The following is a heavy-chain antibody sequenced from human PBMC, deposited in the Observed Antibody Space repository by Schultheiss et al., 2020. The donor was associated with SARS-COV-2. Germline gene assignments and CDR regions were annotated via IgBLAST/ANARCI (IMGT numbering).Heavy chain of an antibody. CDR3: ARDVSYGGFDY. J-gene: IGHJ4*02. V-gene: IGHV3-30*01. CDR1: GFTFSSYA. Sequence: GESLKISCAASGFTFSSYAMHWVRQAPGKGLEWVAVISYDGSNKYYADSVKGRFTISRDNSKNTLYLQMNSLRAEDTAVYYCARDVSYGGFDYWGQGTLVTGSS. CDR2: ISYDGSNK. D-gene: IGHD4-23*01.